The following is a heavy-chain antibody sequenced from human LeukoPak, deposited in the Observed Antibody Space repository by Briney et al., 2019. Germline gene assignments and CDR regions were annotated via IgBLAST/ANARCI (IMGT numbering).Heavy chain of an antibody. CDR1: GASISSGGYF. J-gene: IGHJ5*02. V-gene: IGHV4-61*02. CDR2: IETSGST. CDR3: ARALCINGICEWFDP. Sequence: SETLSLTCTVSGASISSGGYFWSWIRQPAGKGVEWIGRIETSGSTNYNPSLKSRVTISVDTSKNQFPLKLRSVTAADTAVYYCARALCINGICEWFDPWGQGTLVTVSS. D-gene: IGHD2-8*01.